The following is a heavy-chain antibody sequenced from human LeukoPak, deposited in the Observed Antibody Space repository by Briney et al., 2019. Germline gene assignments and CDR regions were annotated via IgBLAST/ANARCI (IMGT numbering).Heavy chain of an antibody. D-gene: IGHD3-10*01. CDR2: ISAYNGNT. J-gene: IGHJ6*03. CDR3: ARRRSDYYYYYYMDV. Sequence: ASVKVSCKASGYTFTSYGISWVRQAPGQGLEWMGWISAYNGNTNYAQKFQGRVTMTRNTSISTAYMELSSLRSEDTAVYYCARRRSDYYYYYYMDVWGKGTTVTVSS. V-gene: IGHV1-18*01. CDR1: GYTFTSYG.